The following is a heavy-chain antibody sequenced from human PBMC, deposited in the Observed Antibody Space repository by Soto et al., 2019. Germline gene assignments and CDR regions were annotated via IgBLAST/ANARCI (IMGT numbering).Heavy chain of an antibody. CDR3: SRPNIVVVPSTGHNGMDV. CDR2: ISSSSSYI. CDR1: GFTFSRYS. Sequence: EVQLVESGGGLVKPGGSLRLSCAASGFTFSRYSMNWARQSTGKGLEWVSSISSSSSYIYYADSVKGRFTISRDNAKNSLYLQMNSRRAEDTAVDYCSRPNIVVVPSTGHNGMDVWGQGTTVTVSS. J-gene: IGHJ6*02. D-gene: IGHD2-2*01. V-gene: IGHV3-21*01.